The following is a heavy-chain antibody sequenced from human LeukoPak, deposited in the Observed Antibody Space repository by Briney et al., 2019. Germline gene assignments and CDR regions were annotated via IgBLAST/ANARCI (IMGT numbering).Heavy chain of an antibody. D-gene: IGHD2-21*02. CDR1: GFSFSSYW. CDR3: ATDRDNSDWQKRFDS. V-gene: IGHV3-7*01. Sequence: GGSLRLSCAASGFSFSSYWMNWYSQAPGKGLEWVGNIRQDASEINYVDSVRGRFTISRDNARSSLHLQMITLRVEDTAVYYCATDRDNSDWQKRFDSWGQGTLVTVSS. J-gene: IGHJ4*02. CDR2: IRQDASEI.